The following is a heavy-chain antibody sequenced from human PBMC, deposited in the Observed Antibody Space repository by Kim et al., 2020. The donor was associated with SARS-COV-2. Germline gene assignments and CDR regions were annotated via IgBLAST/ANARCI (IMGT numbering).Heavy chain of an antibody. CDR2: IYYSGST. J-gene: IGHJ5*02. V-gene: IGHV4-39*01. CDR3: ARYGVPAAIDWFDP. Sequence: SETLSLTCTVSGGSISSSSYYWGWIRQPPGKGLEWIGSIYYSGSTYYNPSLKSRVTISVDTSKNQFSLKLSSVTAADTAVYYCARYGVPAAIDWFDPWGQGTLVTVSS. D-gene: IGHD2-2*01. CDR1: GGSISSSSYY.